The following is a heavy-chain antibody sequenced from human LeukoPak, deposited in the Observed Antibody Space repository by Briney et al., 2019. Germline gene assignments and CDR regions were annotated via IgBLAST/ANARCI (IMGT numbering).Heavy chain of an antibody. CDR1: GSSISSYY. J-gene: IGHJ5*02. D-gene: IGHD1-1*01. CDR2: IYDSGTT. CDR3: ARHFDGPHPEGNSRLKWFDP. Sequence: SETLTLTCTASGSSISSYYRSWIRQPPGKGLEWLACIYDSGTTYYNPSLKSRVTISMDTSKNQLSLKLSSVTAADTAVFYCARHFDGPHPEGNSRLKWFDPWGQGTLATVCS. V-gene: IGHV4-59*08.